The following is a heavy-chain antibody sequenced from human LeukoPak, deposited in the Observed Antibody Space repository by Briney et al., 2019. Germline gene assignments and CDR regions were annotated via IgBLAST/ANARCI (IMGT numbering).Heavy chain of an antibody. V-gene: IGHV4-59*01. CDR1: GGSISSYY. D-gene: IGHD6-13*01. CDR3: AREVVAAAGTVDY. J-gene: IGHJ4*02. Sequence: PSETLSLTCTVSGGSISSYYWSWIRQPPGKGLEWIGYIYYSGSTNYNPSLKSRVTISVKTSKNQFSLKLSSVTAADTAVYYCAREVVAAAGTVDYWGQGTLVIVSS. CDR2: IYYSGST.